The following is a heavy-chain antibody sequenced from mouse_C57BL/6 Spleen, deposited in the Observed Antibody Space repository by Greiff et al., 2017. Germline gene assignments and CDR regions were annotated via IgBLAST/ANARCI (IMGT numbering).Heavy chain of an antibody. CDR3: ARSPKTTVVANYAMDY. CDR1: GYTFTDYY. D-gene: IGHD1-1*01. V-gene: IGHV1-26*01. J-gene: IGHJ4*01. Sequence: EVQLQQSGPELVKPGASVKISCKASGYTFTDYYMNWVKQSHGKSLEWIGDINPNNGGTSYNQKVKGKATLTVDKSSSTAYMELRSLTSEDSAVYYCARSPKTTVVANYAMDYWGQGTSVTVSS. CDR2: INPNNGGT.